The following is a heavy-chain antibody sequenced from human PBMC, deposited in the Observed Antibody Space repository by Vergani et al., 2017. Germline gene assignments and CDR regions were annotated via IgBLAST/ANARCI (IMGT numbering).Heavy chain of an antibody. CDR3: ARGKYEAWFDP. Sequence: QVQLVQSGAEVKKPGSSVKVSCKASGGTFSSYTISWVRQATGQGLEWMGWMNPNSGNTGYAQKFQGRVTMTRNTSISTAYMELSSLRSEDTAVYYCARGKYEAWFDPWGQGTLVTVSS. V-gene: IGHV1-8*02. D-gene: IGHD2/OR15-2a*01. J-gene: IGHJ5*02. CDR2: MNPNSGNT. CDR1: GGTFSSYT.